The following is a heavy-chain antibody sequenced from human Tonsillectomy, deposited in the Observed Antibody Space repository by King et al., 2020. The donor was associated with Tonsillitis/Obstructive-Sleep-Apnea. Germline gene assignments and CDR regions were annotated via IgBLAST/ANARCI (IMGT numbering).Heavy chain of an antibody. CDR3: ARLDIAVVPAAMSDAFDI. Sequence: VQLQQWGAGLLKPSETLSVTCAVYGGSFSGYYWSWIRQPPGKGLEWIGEINHSGSTNYNPSLKSRVTRSLDMSKNQFSLKLTSVTAADTAVYYCARLDIAVVPAAMSDAFDIWGQGTMVTVSS. J-gene: IGHJ3*02. CDR2: INHSGST. D-gene: IGHD2-2*03. V-gene: IGHV4-34*01. CDR1: GGSFSGYY.